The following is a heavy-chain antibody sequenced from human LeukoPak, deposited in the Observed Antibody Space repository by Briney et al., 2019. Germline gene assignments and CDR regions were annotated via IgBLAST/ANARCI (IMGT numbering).Heavy chain of an antibody. CDR1: GFTLNSNY. CDR3: ARALGDAFDI. CDR2: IYSGDST. Sequence: PGGSLRLSCAASGFTLNSNYMSWVRQAPGKGLEWVSVIYSGDSTFYADSVKGRFTISRDNSKNTLYLQMNSLRAEDTAVYYCARALGDAFDIWGQGTMVTVSS. J-gene: IGHJ3*02. D-gene: IGHD3-16*01. V-gene: IGHV3-53*01.